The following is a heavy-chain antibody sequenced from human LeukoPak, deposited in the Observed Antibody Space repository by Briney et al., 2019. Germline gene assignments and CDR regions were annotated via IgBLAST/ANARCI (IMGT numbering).Heavy chain of an antibody. J-gene: IGHJ6*03. CDR3: ARVGCSSTSCYAYYYYYMDV. V-gene: IGHV4-59*01. Sequence: PSETLSLTCTVSGGSISSYYWSWIRQPPGKGLEWIGYIYYSGSTNYNPSLKSRVTISVDTSKNQFSLKLSSVTAADTAVYYCARVGCSSTSCYAYYYYYMDVWGKGTTVTVSS. D-gene: IGHD2-2*01. CDR1: GGSISSYY. CDR2: IYYSGST.